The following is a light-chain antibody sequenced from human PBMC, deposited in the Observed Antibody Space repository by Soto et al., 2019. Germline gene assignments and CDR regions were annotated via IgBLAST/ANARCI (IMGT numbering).Light chain of an antibody. CDR1: QSVSSSY. CDR2: GPS. J-gene: IGKJ4*01. Sequence: EIVLTQSPGTLSLSPGERATLSCRASQSVSSSYLAWYQQKPGQAPRLPIYGPSSRATGIPDRFSGSGSGTDFTLTISRREPEGFAVYYCQQYGSSPLTFGGGTKVEIK. CDR3: QQYGSSPLT. V-gene: IGKV3-20*01.